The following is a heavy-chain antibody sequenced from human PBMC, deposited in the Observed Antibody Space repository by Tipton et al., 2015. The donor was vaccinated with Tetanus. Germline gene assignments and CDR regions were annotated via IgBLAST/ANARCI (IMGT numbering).Heavy chain of an antibody. Sequence: SLRLSCAASGFTFNNYWMSWLRQAPGKGLEWVAHIKEDESEEYYVDSVKGRFTISRDNAKNSIYLQMNSLRVEDTGVYFCASGSSLDYWGQGSLVTVSS. V-gene: IGHV3-7*01. CDR3: ASGSSLDY. CDR2: IKEDESEE. D-gene: IGHD6-6*01. CDR1: GFTFNNYW. J-gene: IGHJ4*02.